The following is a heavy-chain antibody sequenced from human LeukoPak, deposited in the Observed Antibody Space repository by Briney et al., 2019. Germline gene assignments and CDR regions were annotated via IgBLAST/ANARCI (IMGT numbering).Heavy chain of an antibody. CDR1: GGSISSYY. V-gene: IGHV4-59*12. D-gene: IGHD1-26*01. CDR3: AKDRSSGSYLWWFDP. CDR2: IYYTGNT. Sequence: SETLSLTCTVSGGSISSYYWSWIRQPPGKGLEWIGNIYYTGNTYYNASLKSRVTISVDTSKNQFSLKVISMTAADTAVYYCAKDRSSGSYLWWFDPWGQGTLVTVSS. J-gene: IGHJ5*02.